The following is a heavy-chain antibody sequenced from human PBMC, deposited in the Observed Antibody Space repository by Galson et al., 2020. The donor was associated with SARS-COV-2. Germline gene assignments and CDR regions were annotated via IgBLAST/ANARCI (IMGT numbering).Heavy chain of an antibody. V-gene: IGHV3-23*01. CDR2: ISGSGGST. Sequence: GGSLRLSCAASGFTFSSYAMSWVRQAPGKGLEWVSAISGSGGSTYYADSVKGRFTISRDNSKNTLYLQMNSLRAEDTAVYYCAKDARSITMIVVVIDKSWYFDLWGRGTLVTVSS. J-gene: IGHJ2*01. D-gene: IGHD3-22*01. CDR3: AKDARSITMIVVVIDKSWYFDL. CDR1: GFTFSSYA.